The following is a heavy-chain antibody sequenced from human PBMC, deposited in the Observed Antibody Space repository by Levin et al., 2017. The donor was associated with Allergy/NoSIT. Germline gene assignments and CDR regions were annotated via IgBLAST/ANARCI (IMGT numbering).Heavy chain of an antibody. D-gene: IGHD1-1*01. CDR2: IKQDGSEK. CDR3: ARDPGAMYNADFDY. J-gene: IGHJ4*02. CDR1: GFTFSSYW. V-gene: IGHV3-7*01. Sequence: PGGSLRLSCAASGFTFSSYWMSWVRQAPGKGLEWVANIKQDGSEKYYVDSVKGRFTISRDNAKNSLYLQMNSLRAEDTAVYYCARDPGAMYNADFDYWGQGTLVTVSS.